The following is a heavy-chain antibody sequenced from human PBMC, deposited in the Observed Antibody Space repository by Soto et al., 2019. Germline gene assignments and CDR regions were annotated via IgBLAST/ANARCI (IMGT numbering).Heavy chain of an antibody. CDR1: GGTFSSHT. V-gene: IGHV1-69*08. J-gene: IGHJ6*02. Sequence: QVQLVQSGAEVKKPGSSVKVSCKASGGTFSSHTINWVRQAPGQGLEWMGRIIPILGITNYAQRFQGRVTIIADKFTSTAYMELSSLRSEDTAVYYCAKDGGRGAVYSYYDMDLWGQGTTVTVSS. CDR2: IIPILGIT. D-gene: IGHD1-26*01. CDR3: AKDGGRGAVYSYYDMDL.